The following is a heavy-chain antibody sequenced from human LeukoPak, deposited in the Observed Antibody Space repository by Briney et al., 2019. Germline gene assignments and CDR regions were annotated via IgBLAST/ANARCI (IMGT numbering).Heavy chain of an antibody. CDR3: ARSLGPNNWFDP. CDR2: IIPIFGTA. D-gene: IGHD3-16*01. V-gene: IGHV1-69*13. Sequence: GASVKVSCKASGGTFSSYAISWVRQAPGQGLEWMGGIIPIFGTANYAQKFQGRVTITADESTSTAYMEPSSLRSADTAVYYCARSLGPNNWFDPWGQGTLVTVSS. CDR1: GGTFSSYA. J-gene: IGHJ5*02.